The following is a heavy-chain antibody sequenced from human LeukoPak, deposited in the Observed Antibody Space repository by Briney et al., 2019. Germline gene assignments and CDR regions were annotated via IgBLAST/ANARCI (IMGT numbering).Heavy chain of an antibody. CDR2: IYYSGST. D-gene: IGHD3-22*01. Sequence: SETLSLTCTVSGYSISSSSYYWGWIRQPPGKGLEWIGSIYYSGSTYYNPSLKSRVTISVDTSKNQFSLKLSSVTAADTAVYYCARDVNYYDSSGYGGASFDIWGQGTMVTVSS. J-gene: IGHJ3*02. V-gene: IGHV4-39*07. CDR1: GYSISSSSYY. CDR3: ARDVNYYDSSGYGGASFDI.